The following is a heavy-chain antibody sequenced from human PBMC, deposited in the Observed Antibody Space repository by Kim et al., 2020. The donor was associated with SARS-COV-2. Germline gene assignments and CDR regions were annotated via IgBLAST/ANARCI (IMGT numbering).Heavy chain of an antibody. V-gene: IGHV3-23*01. CDR3: PKVPPPMAGPPFPS. J-gene: IGHJ5*01. D-gene: IGHD6-19*01. CDR1: GFTFSSRA. Sequence: GGSLRLSCVASGFTFSSRAMSWVRQTPEKGLEWVASINNGGNPYYADSVQGRFTVSEATPKAPLYLKLTILKPRAPPLFSFPKVPPPMAGPPFPSW. CDR2: INNGGNP.